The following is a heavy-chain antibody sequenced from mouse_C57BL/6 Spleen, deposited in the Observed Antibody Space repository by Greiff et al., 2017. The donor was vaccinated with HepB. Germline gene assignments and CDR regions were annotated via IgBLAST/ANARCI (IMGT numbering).Heavy chain of an antibody. CDR2: ISSGGSYT. CDR1: GFTFSSYG. D-gene: IGHD1-1*01. V-gene: IGHV5-6*01. J-gene: IGHJ2*01. CDR3: ARNYGSSLGY. Sequence: EVQGVESGGDLVKPGGSLKLSCAASGFTFSSYGMSWVRQTPDKRLEWVATISSGGSYTYYPDSVKGRFTISRDNAKNTLYLQMSSLKSEDTAMYYCARNYGSSLGYWGQGTTLTVSS.